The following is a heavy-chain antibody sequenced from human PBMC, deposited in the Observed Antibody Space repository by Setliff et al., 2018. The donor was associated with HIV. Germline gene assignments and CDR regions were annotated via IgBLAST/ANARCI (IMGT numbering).Heavy chain of an antibody. V-gene: IGHV1-2*06. CDR1: GYKFTGHH. J-gene: IGHJ4*02. Sequence: ASVKVSCKASGYKFTGHHIQWMRQAPGQGLEWMGRINPNMGDTQYAQKFQGRIIMTRDTSINTVYMELSSLTSDDTALYYCARQDIPTGYYLFDYWGQGAQVTVS. CDR2: INPNMGDT. CDR3: ARQDIPTGYYLFDY. D-gene: IGHD3-9*01.